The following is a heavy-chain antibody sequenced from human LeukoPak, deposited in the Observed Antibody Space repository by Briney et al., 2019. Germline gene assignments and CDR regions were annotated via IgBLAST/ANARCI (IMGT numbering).Heavy chain of an antibody. CDR1: GFTFSSYA. J-gene: IGHJ5*01. Sequence: GGSLRLSCAASGFTFSSYAMSWVRQAPGKGLEWLSTIGGGGENTYYADSVRGRFTISRDNSKNTVYLQMKSLRAEDTAVYFCARLRYSDSWGRGTLVTVSS. V-gene: IGHV3-23*01. D-gene: IGHD3-9*01. CDR2: IGGGGENT. CDR3: ARLRYSDS.